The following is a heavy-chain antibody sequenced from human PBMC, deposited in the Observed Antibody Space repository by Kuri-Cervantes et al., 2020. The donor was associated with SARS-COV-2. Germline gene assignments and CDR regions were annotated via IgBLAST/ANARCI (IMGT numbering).Heavy chain of an antibody. D-gene: IGHD3-16*01. J-gene: IGHJ4*02. CDR3: TRDDDGDDY. V-gene: IGHV3-49*04. Sequence: GGSLRLSCTVSGGSISSYYWSWVRQAPGKGLEWVGLIRSKAYGGTTEYAASVKGRFTISRDDSKSIAYLQMNSLKTEDTAVYYCTRDDDGDDYWGQGTLVTVSS. CDR2: IRSKAYGGTT. CDR1: GGSISSYY.